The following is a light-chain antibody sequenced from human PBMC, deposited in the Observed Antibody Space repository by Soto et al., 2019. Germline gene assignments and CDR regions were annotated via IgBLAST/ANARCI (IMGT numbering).Light chain of an antibody. CDR3: CSYARGSTFGEVV. Sequence: QSALTQPASVSGSPGQSITISCTGTSSDVASFNLVSWYQQHPGTVPKVIIYEGSKRPSGVSNRFSASKSGITASLTISGLQAEDEADYYCCSYARGSTFGEVVFGGGTKVTVL. CDR2: EGS. J-gene: IGLJ2*01. CDR1: SSDVASFNL. V-gene: IGLV2-23*03.